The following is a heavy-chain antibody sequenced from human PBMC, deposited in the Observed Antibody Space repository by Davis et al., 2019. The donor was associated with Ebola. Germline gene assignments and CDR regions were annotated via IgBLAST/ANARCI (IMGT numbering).Heavy chain of an antibody. CDR2: INNDGSST. CDR1: GFTFSSYS. Sequence: GESLKISCAASGFTFSSYSMNWVRQAPGKGLVWVSRINNDGSSTSYADSVKGRFTISRDNAKNTLYLQMNSLRAEDTAVYYCARLTTRYYYYGMDVWGQGTTVTVSS. CDR3: ARLTTRYYYYGMDV. V-gene: IGHV3-74*01. J-gene: IGHJ6*02. D-gene: IGHD4-11*01.